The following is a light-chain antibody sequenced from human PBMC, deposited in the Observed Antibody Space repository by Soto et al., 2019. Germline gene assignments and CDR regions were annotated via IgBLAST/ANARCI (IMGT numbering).Light chain of an antibody. CDR2: EVS. CDR1: SSDVGNYKY. Sequence: QSVLTQPASVSGSPGQSITISCTGTSSDVGNYKYVSWYQQHPGKAPQLLIYEVSNRPSGVSNRFSGYKSGNTASPTISGLQAEDETDYYCFSYTSSGTYVFGTGTKVTVL. CDR3: FSYTSSGTYV. J-gene: IGLJ1*01. V-gene: IGLV2-14*01.